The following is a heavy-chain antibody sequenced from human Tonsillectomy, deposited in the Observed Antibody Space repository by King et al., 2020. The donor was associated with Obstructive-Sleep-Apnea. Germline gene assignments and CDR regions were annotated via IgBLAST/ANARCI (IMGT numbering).Heavy chain of an antibody. D-gene: IGHD3-22*01. CDR2: MNPNSGNT. CDR3: ARGRTRYDSSGYHLA. Sequence: QVQLVESGAEVKKPGASVKVSCKASGYTFTSYDINWVRQATGQGLEWMGWMNPNSGNTGYAQKFQGRVTMTRNTSIITAYMELSSLRSEDTAVYYCARGRTRYDSSGYHLAWGQGTLVTVSS. J-gene: IGHJ4*02. V-gene: IGHV1-8*01. CDR1: GYTFTSYD.